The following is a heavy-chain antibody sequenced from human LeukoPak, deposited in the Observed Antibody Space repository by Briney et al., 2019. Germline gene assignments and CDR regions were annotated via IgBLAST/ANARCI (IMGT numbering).Heavy chain of an antibody. D-gene: IGHD6-13*01. CDR1: GXTFITYP. V-gene: IGHV3-64*01. Sequence: PGGSLRLSCAAPGXTFITYPMHWVRQAPGKGLECVSSITSNGVGTYYANFVKGRFTISRDNSKNTLYLEMGSLRAEDMAVYCCAGGSSWYLDYWGQGTLVTVSS. J-gene: IGHJ4*02. CDR2: ITSNGVGT. CDR3: AGGSSWYLDY.